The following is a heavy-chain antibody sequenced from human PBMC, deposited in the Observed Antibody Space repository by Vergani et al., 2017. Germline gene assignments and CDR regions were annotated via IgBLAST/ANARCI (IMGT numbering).Heavy chain of an antibody. CDR2: ISDNGSYT. V-gene: IGHV3-23*01. CDR1: GFSFSSYA. J-gene: IGHJ5*02. D-gene: IGHD5-18*01. CDR3: AAMAWFDH. Sequence: EVPMLESGGGLVAPGGSLRLSCAASGFSFSSYAMSWARQAPGKGLEWVSRISDNGSYTYYGDSVKVRFTISRDNAKNTVFLQMKSQRAEDTAVYYWAAMAWFDHWYQGTLVTVSS.